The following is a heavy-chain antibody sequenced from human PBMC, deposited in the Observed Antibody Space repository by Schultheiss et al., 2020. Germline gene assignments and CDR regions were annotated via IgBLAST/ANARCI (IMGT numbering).Heavy chain of an antibody. Sequence: SETLSLTCTVSGGSISSGGYYWSWIRQPPGKGLEWIGYIYYSGSTNYNPSLKSRVTISVDTSKNQFSLKLSSVTAADTAVYYCARAYYYYGMDVWGQGTTVTVSS. CDR2: IYYSGST. CDR1: GGSISSGGYY. J-gene: IGHJ6*02. CDR3: ARAYYYYGMDV. V-gene: IGHV4-61*08.